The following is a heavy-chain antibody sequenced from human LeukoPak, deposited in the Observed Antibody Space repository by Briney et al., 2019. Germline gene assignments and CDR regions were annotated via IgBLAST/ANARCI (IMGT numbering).Heavy chain of an antibody. Sequence: SETLSLTCTVSGGSISSGGYSWSWIRQHPGKGLEWIGYIYYSGNTYYNPSLKSRVTISVDTSKNQFSLKLSSVTAADTAVYYCARSNDGRFDYWGQGTLVTVSS. CDR3: ARSNDGRFDY. J-gene: IGHJ4*02. V-gene: IGHV4-31*03. D-gene: IGHD1-1*01. CDR1: GGSISSGGYS. CDR2: IYYSGNT.